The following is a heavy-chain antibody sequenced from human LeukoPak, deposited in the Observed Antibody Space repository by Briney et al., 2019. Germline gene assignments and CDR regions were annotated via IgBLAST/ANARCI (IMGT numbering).Heavy chain of an antibody. CDR2: IYTSGST. CDR3: ARSNGITIFGVVISRRRGWFDP. V-gene: IGHV4-4*07. CDR1: GASITGYY. Sequence: SETLSLTCSVSGASITGYYWSWIRQPAGKGLEWIGRIYTSGSTDYNPSLRSRVTMSVDTSKKQFSLKLSSVTAADTAVYYCARSNGITIFGVVISRRRGWFDPWGQGTLVTVSS. J-gene: IGHJ5*02. D-gene: IGHD3-3*01.